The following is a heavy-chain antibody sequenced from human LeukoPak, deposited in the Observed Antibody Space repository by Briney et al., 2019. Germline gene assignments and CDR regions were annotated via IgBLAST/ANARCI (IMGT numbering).Heavy chain of an antibody. CDR1: GFTFSGYD. CDR3: AKDRLAAAGITTGDY. Sequence: GGSLRLSCTASGFTFSGYDMNWVRQAPGKGLEWVSYISSSSRTIYYANSLKGRFTISRDNAKILLYLQMNSLRAEDTAVYYCAKDRLAAAGITTGDYWGQGTLVTVSS. J-gene: IGHJ4*02. CDR2: ISSSSRTI. D-gene: IGHD6-13*01. V-gene: IGHV3-48*03.